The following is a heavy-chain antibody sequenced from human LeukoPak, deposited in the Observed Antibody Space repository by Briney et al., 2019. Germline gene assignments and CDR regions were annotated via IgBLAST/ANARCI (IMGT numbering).Heavy chain of an antibody. D-gene: IGHD6-13*01. J-gene: IGHJ5*02. CDR1: GFTFSDYY. CDR2: ISSSGSTI. Sequence: PGGSLRLSCAASGFTFSDYYMSWIRQAPGKGLEWVSYISSSGSTIYYADSVKGRFTISRDNAKNSLYLQMNSLRAEDTAVYYCARDKAQQLPYWFDPWGQGTLVAVSS. V-gene: IGHV3-11*04. CDR3: ARDKAQQLPYWFDP.